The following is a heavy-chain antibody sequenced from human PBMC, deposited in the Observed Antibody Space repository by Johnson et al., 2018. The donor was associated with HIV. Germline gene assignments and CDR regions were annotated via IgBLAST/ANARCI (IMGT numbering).Heavy chain of an antibody. CDR3: AKAPMITFGGVIVLAGAFDI. D-gene: IGHD3-16*02. V-gene: IGHV3-9*01. CDR1: GFTFDDYA. Sequence: VQLVESGGGVVRPGRSLRLSCAASGFTFDDYAMHWVRQAPGKGLEWVSAISWNSGSIGSADSVKGRFTISRDNAKNSLYLQMNSLRAEDTALYYCAKAPMITFGGVIVLAGAFDIWGQGTMVTVSS. J-gene: IGHJ3*02. CDR2: ISWNSGSI.